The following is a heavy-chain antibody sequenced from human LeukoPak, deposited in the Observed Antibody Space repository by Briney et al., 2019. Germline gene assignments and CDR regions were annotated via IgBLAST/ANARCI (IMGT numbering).Heavy chain of an antibody. Sequence: PGRSLRLSCAASGFPFTSYDMHWVRQAPGKGLEWVAVIYYDGSNEYYADSVKGRFTISRDTSKNTLYLQMNSLTADDTAVYYCARVGYPGIGYPIDYWGQGTLVTVSS. CDR3: ARVGYPGIGYPIDY. D-gene: IGHD3-22*01. CDR1: GFPFTSYD. J-gene: IGHJ4*02. V-gene: IGHV3-33*01. CDR2: IYYDGSNE.